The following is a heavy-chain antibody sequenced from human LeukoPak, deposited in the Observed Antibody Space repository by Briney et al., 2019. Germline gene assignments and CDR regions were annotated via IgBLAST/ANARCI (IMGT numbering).Heavy chain of an antibody. CDR1: GYTITSYD. CDR2: MNPNSGNT. CDR3: ARVYRQLRPYYFDY. V-gene: IGHV1-8*01. D-gene: IGHD4-23*01. Sequence: ASVKVSCKASGYTITSYDINWVRQATGQGLEWMGWMNPNSGNTGYAQKFQGRVTMTRNTSISTAYMELSSPRSEDTAVYYCARVYRQLRPYYFDYWGQGTLVTVSS. J-gene: IGHJ4*02.